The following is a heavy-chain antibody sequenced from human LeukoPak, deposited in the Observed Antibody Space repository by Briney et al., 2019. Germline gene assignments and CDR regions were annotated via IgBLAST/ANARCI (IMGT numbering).Heavy chain of an antibody. Sequence: GGSLRLSCAASVFTFSSYSMNWVRQGPGKGLEWVSSISGETNNTYYSDSVKGRFTVSRDNSKNTVFLQMNDLTIEDTAIYYCAKRYSDGGFDPWGQGTLVTVSS. CDR2: ISGETNNT. D-gene: IGHD3-10*01. CDR3: AKRYSDGGFDP. V-gene: IGHV3-23*01. CDR1: VFTFSSYS. J-gene: IGHJ5*02.